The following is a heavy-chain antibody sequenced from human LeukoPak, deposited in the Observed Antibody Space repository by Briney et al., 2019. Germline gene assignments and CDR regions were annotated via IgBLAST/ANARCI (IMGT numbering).Heavy chain of an antibody. CDR3: ARESTGTTAFDY. CDR2: IWYDGSNK. D-gene: IGHD1-1*01. V-gene: IGHV3-33*01. J-gene: IGHJ4*02. Sequence: GRSLRLSCAASGFTFSSYGMHWVRQAPGKGLEGVAVIWYDGSNKYYADSVKGRFTISRDNSKNTLYLQMNSLRAEDTAVYYCARESTGTTAFDYWGQGTLVTVSS. CDR1: GFTFSSYG.